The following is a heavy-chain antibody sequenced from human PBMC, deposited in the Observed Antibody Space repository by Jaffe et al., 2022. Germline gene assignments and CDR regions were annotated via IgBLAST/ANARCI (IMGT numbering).Heavy chain of an antibody. D-gene: IGHD3-10*01. J-gene: IGHJ4*02. CDR1: GYSISSGYY. CDR3: ATSSITMVRGVIMYYFDY. CDR2: IYHSGST. Sequence: QVQLQESGPGLVKPSETLSLTCAVSGYSISSGYYWGWIRQPPGKGLEWIGSIYHSGSTYYNPSLKSRVTISVDTSKNQFSLKLSSVTAADTAVYYCATSSITMVRGVIMYYFDYWGQGTLVTVSS. V-gene: IGHV4-38-2*01.